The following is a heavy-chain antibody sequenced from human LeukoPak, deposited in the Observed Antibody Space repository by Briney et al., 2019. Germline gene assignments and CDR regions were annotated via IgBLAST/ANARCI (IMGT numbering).Heavy chain of an antibody. Sequence: PGGSLRLSCTASGFTFSTYGMHWVRQAPGKGLEWVSSISSSGVYIYYADSLKGRFTISRDNAKDSLYLQMNSLRAEDTAVYYCARSLGSCSTTTCYDNWFDPWGQGTLVTVSS. CDR1: GFTFSTYG. CDR3: ARSLGSCSTTTCYDNWFDP. V-gene: IGHV3-21*01. CDR2: ISSSGVYI. D-gene: IGHD2-2*01. J-gene: IGHJ5*02.